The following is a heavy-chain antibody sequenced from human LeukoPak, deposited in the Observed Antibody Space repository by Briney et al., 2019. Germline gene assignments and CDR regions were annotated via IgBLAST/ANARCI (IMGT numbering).Heavy chain of an antibody. V-gene: IGHV3-7*03. J-gene: IGHJ6*02. CDR3: ARGGGLDV. D-gene: IGHD3-16*01. CDR1: GFTFSSYW. CDR2: IKQDGSEK. Sequence: GGSLRLSCAASGFTFSSYWMSWVRQAPGKGLEWVANIKQDGSEKYYVDSVKGRFTISRDNAKNSLYLQMSNLRAEDAAVYFCARGGGLDVWGQGATVTVSS.